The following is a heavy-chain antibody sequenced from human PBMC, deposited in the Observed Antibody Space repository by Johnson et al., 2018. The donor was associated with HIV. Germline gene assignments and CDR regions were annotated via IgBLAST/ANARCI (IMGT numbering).Heavy chain of an antibody. CDR1: GFAVSSNY. V-gene: IGHV3-66*02. D-gene: IGHD6-19*01. CDR3: AVTVHSSGWYGGDDAFDI. Sequence: VTLVESGGGVVQPGGSLRLSCAASGFAVSSNYMNWVRQTPGKGLEWVSILYSACSAYYADSVKGRFTISRDSSKNTLYLQMNSLRIEYTALYYCAVTVHSSGWYGGDDAFDIWGQGTMVTVSS. J-gene: IGHJ3*02. CDR2: LYSACSA.